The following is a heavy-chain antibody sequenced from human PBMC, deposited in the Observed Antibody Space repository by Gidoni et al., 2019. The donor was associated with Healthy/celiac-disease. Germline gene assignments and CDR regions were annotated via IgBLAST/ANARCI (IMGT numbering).Heavy chain of an antibody. CDR2: ISGSGGST. J-gene: IGHJ4*02. Sequence: EVQLLESGGGLVQPGGSLRLSCAASGFTFSSFAMSWVRQAPGKGLEWVSAISGSGGSTYYADSVKGRFTISRDNSKNTLYLQMNSLRAEDTAVYYCAKGENYYGSGTDYFDYWGQGTLVTVSS. D-gene: IGHD3-10*01. V-gene: IGHV3-23*01. CDR3: AKGENYYGSGTDYFDY. CDR1: GFTFSSFA.